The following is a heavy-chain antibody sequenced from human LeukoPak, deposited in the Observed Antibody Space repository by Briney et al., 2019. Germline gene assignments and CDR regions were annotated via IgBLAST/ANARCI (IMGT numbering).Heavy chain of an antibody. CDR2: IYSGGST. J-gene: IGHJ5*02. V-gene: IGHV3-53*01. D-gene: IGHD1-7*01. Sequence: GGSLRLSCAASGFTVSSNYMSWVRQAPGKGLEWVSVIYSGGSTYYADSVKGRFTISRDNSKNTLYLQMNSLRAEDTAVYYCARTLGGQNWNYEVSWGQGTLVTVSS. CDR3: ARTLGGQNWNYEVS. CDR1: GFTVSSNY.